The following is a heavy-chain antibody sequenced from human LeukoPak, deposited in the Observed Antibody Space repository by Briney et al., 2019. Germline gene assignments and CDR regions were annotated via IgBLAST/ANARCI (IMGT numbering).Heavy chain of an antibody. V-gene: IGHV3-23*01. Sequence: GGSLRLSCAASGFTFSSYAMSWVRQAPGKGLEWVSAISGSGGSTYYADSVKGRFTISRDNSKNTLHLQMNSLRAEDTAVYYCARTPYSSSWYGTGDYYYYYGMDVWGQGTTVTVSS. CDR3: ARTPYSSSWYGTGDYYYYYGMDV. CDR2: ISGSGGST. D-gene: IGHD6-13*01. J-gene: IGHJ6*02. CDR1: GFTFSSYA.